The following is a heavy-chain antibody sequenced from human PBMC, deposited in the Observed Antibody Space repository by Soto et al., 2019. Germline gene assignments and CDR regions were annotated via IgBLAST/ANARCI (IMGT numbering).Heavy chain of an antibody. CDR2: INAGNGNT. CDR1: GYTLTSYA. J-gene: IGHJ5*02. CDR3: ARDGYYYDSSCYYWLDP. D-gene: IGHD3-22*01. V-gene: IGHV1-3*01. Sequence: ASVKVFCKASGYTLTSYAMHWVRQAPGQRLEWMGWINAGNGNTKYSQKFQGRVTITRDTSASTAYMELSSLRSEDTAVYYCARDGYYYDSSCYYWLDPWGQGTMVTVYS.